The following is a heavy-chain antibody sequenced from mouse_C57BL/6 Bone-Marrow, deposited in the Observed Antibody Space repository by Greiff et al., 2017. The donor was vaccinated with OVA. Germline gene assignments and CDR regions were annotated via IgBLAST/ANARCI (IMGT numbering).Heavy chain of an antibody. CDR1: GYSFTGYY. CDR3: ARYYLAWFAY. V-gene: IGHV1-42*01. J-gene: IGHJ3*01. CDR2: INPSTGGT. Sequence: DVKLVESGPELVKPGASVKISCKASGYSFTGYYMNWVKQSPEKSLEWIGEINPSTGGTTYNQKFKAKATLTVDKSSSTAYMQLKSLTSEDSAVYYCARYYLAWFAYWGQGTLVTVSA. D-gene: IGHD1-1*01.